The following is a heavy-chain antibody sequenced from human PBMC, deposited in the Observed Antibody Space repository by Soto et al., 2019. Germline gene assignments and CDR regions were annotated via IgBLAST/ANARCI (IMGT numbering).Heavy chain of an antibody. Sequence: QVQLVQSGAEVKKPGSSVKVSCKASGGTVSSYAISWVRQAPGQGLEWMGGIIPIFGTANYAQKFQGRVTITADESTSTAYMELSSLRSEDTAVYYCARDHRPNPRFLEWSYWGQGTLVTVSS. CDR1: GGTVSSYA. V-gene: IGHV1-69*12. J-gene: IGHJ4*02. D-gene: IGHD3-3*01. CDR3: ARDHRPNPRFLEWSY. CDR2: IIPIFGTA.